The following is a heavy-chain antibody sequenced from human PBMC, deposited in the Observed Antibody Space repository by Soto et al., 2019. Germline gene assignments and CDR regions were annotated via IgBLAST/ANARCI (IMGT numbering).Heavy chain of an antibody. V-gene: IGHV1-69*06. CDR1: GGTFSSYA. CDR2: IIPIVTTP. CDR3: ATLGYNFWSLYHYYGVAV. J-gene: IGHJ6*02. D-gene: IGHD3-3*01. Sequence: QVRLVQSGAEVKKPGSSVKVSCEASGGTFSSYAVTWVRQAPGQGLEWMGGIIPIVTTPNYAQKFQGRLTISADKSTSTAYMEMSSLRSDDTGVYACATLGYNFWSLYHYYGVAVWRQATTVIVS.